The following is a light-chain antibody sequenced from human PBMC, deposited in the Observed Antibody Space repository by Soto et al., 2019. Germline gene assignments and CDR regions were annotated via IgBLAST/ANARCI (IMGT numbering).Light chain of an antibody. CDR2: GAS. CDR1: QSVSNN. Sequence: EILMTQSPATLSVSPGDRATLSCRASQSVSNNLAWYQQRPGQAPRLLIYGASTRATGIPARFSGSGSGTEFTLTISSLKSEDFAVYYCQQYNDWPPWTFGQWTKGDIK. J-gene: IGKJ1*01. CDR3: QQYNDWPPWT. V-gene: IGKV3-15*01.